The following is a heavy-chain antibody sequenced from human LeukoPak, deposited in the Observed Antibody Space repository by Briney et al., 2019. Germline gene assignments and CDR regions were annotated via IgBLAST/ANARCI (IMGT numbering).Heavy chain of an antibody. CDR1: GFTFSSYA. D-gene: IGHD2-15*01. CDR3: AKGVEDSGIYYYYYMDV. Sequence: PGGSLRLSCAASGFTFSSYAMSWVRQAPGKGLEWVSAISGSGGSTYYADSVKGRFTISRDNSKKTLYLQMNGLRAEDTAVYYCAKGVEDSGIYYYYYMDVWGKGTTVTVSS. CDR2: ISGSGGST. V-gene: IGHV3-23*01. J-gene: IGHJ6*03.